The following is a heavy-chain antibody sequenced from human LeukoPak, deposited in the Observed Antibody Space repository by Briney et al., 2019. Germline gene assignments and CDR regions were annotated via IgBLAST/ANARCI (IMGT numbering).Heavy chain of an antibody. CDR1: GGSITSGHYY. D-gene: IGHD3-9*01. CDR2: IFYSGST. J-gene: IGHJ4*02. CDR3: ARATGYYFFDL. Sequence: KSSQTLSLTCPVSGGSITSGHYYWSWIRQPPGRGLEWIGYIFYSGSTYYNPSLKSRLTISVDTSKNQFSLKLSSVTAADTAVYYFARATGYYFFDLWGQGNLVTVSS. V-gene: IGHV4-30-4*01.